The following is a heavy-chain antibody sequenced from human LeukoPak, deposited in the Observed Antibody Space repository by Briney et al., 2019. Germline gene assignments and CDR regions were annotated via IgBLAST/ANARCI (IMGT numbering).Heavy chain of an antibody. V-gene: IGHV1-69*13. CDR3: ARDSSEFRSLLFH. CDR2: ITPMFGTS. CDR1: GGTFSRHT. D-gene: IGHD1-14*01. J-gene: IGHJ1*01. Sequence: ASVKVSCKASGGTFSRHTISWVRQSPGQGLEWMGGITPMFGTSNYAQKFRGRVTITADESTSTACVELSSLRSEDTAVYYCARDSSEFRSLLFHWGQGTLVTVSS.